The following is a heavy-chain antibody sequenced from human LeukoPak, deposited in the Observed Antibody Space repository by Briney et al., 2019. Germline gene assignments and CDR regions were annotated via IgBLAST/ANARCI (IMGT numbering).Heavy chain of an antibody. CDR1: GFTFTSFW. J-gene: IGHJ4*02. Sequence: GGSLSLSCAASGFTFTSFWMTWVRQPPGKGLEWVANIKEDGREKYYVDSVKGRFTISRDNAQRSLYLQMNSLRAEDSAVYYCGRGKAAPEDWGQGTLVTVSS. CDR2: IKEDGREK. CDR3: GRGKAAPED. V-gene: IGHV3-7*01. D-gene: IGHD2-15*01.